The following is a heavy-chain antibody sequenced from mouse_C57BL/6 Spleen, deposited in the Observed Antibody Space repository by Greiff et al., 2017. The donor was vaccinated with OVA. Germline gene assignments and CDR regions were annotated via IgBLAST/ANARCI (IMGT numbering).Heavy chain of an antibody. J-gene: IGHJ2*01. CDR3: ARGFITTVVATDY. V-gene: IGHV1-7*01. CDR2: INPSSGYT. Sequence: QVQLKESGAELAKPGASVKLSCKASGYTFTSYWMHWVKQRPGQGLEWIGYINPSSGYTKYNQKFKDKATLTADKSSSTAYMQLSSLTYEDSAVYYCARGFITTVVATDYWGQGTTLTVSS. D-gene: IGHD1-1*01. CDR1: GYTFTSYW.